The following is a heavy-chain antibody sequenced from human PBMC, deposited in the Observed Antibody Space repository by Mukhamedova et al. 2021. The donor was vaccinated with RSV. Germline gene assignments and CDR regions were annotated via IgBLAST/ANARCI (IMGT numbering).Heavy chain of an antibody. Sequence: SYADSVKGRFTISRDNTKNTLFLEMTRLTAEDTAVYYCARGAYDYVWGSYRFLDYWGQGTLVPVSS. CDR3: ARGAYDYVWGSYRFLDY. J-gene: IGHJ4*02. V-gene: IGHV3-74*01. D-gene: IGHD3-16*02.